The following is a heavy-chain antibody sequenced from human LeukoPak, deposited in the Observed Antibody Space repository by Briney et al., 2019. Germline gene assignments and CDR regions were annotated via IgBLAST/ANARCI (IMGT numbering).Heavy chain of an antibody. CDR1: GYTFTSYD. J-gene: IGHJ4*02. CDR3: ARGSTYYYDSSGYYYGY. V-gene: IGHV1-8*01. CDR2: MNPNSGNT. D-gene: IGHD3-22*01. Sequence: ASVKVPCKAFGYTFTSYDINWVRQAPGQGLEWMGWMNPNSGNTGYAQKFQGRVTMTRNTSISTAYMELSSLRSEDTAVYYCARGSTYYYDSSGYYYGYWGQGTLVTVSS.